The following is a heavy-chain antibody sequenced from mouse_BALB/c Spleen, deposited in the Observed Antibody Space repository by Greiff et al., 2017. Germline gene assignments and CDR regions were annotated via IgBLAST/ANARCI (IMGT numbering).Heavy chain of an antibody. CDR2: IDPANGNT. Sequence: EVKLQESGAELVKPGASVKLSCTASGFNIKDTYMHWVKQRPEQGLEWIGRIDPANGNTKYDPKFQGKATITADTSSNTAYLQLSSLTSEDTAVYYCARGAYYDYAMDYWGQGTSVTVSS. CDR1: GFNIKDTY. D-gene: IGHD2-10*01. CDR3: ARGAYYDYAMDY. J-gene: IGHJ4*01. V-gene: IGHV14-3*02.